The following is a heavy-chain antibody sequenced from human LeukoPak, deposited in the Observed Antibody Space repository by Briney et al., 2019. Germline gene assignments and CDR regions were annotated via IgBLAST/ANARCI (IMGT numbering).Heavy chain of an antibody. J-gene: IGHJ4*02. V-gene: IGHV3-30*18. CDR2: ISYDGSNK. CDR1: GFTFSSYG. D-gene: IGHD4-23*01. CDR3: AKDRLGGYGGLHFDY. Sequence: PGGSLRLSCAASGFTFSSYGMHWVRQAPGKGLEWVAVISYDGSNKYYADSVKGRFTISRDNSKNTLYLQMNSLRAEDTAVYYCAKDRLGGYGGLHFDYWGQGTLVTVSS.